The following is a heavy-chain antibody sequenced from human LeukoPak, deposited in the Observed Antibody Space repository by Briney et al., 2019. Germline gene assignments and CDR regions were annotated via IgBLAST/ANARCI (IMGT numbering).Heavy chain of an antibody. Sequence: ASVKVSCKASGYTFTSYGISWVRQAPGQGLEWMGIISPSGGSTSYAQKFQGRVTMTRDTSTSTVYMELSSLRSEDTAVYYCARPRRSSSWLTGGLDYWGQGTLVTVSS. J-gene: IGHJ4*02. CDR2: ISPSGGST. D-gene: IGHD6-13*01. V-gene: IGHV1-46*01. CDR3: ARPRRSSSWLTGGLDY. CDR1: GYTFTSYG.